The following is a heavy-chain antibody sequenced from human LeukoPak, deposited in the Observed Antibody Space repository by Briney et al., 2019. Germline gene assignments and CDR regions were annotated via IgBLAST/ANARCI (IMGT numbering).Heavy chain of an antibody. J-gene: IGHJ4*02. V-gene: IGHV3-43*02. CDR3: AKGHFGAGHY. Sequence: GGSLRLSCAASGFTFGDYDMHWFRQPPGRGLQCVSLITGDGGATSYAGSVEGRFTISRDNSKNSLYLHMNSLTNEDTALYYCAKGHFGAGHYWGQGTLVTVSS. CDR2: ITGDGGAT. D-gene: IGHD3-3*01. CDR1: GFTFGDYD.